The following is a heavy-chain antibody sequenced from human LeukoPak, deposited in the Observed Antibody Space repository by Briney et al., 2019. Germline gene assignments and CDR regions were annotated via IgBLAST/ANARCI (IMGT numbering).Heavy chain of an antibody. CDR1: GGSISSGDYY. V-gene: IGHV4-30-4*01. Sequence: SQTLSLTCTVSGGSISSGDYYWSWIRQPPGKGLEWIGYIYYSGSTYYNPSLKSRVTISVDTSKNQFSLKLSSVTAADTAVYYCARAHRDSYYYDSSGYYLDPYYFDYWGQGPLVTVSS. CDR2: IYYSGST. J-gene: IGHJ4*02. CDR3: ARAHRDSYYYDSSGYYLDPYYFDY. D-gene: IGHD3-22*01.